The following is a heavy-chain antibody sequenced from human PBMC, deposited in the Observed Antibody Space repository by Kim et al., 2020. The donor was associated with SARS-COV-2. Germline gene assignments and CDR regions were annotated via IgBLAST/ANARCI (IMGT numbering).Heavy chain of an antibody. Sequence: GSLRLSCAASGFTFSSYAMHWVRQAPGKGLEWVAVISYDGSNKYYADSVKGRFTISRDNSKNTLYLQMNSLRAEDTAVYYCAREWGYSSSWRRPDYWGQGTLVTVSS. D-gene: IGHD6-13*01. J-gene: IGHJ4*02. CDR3: AREWGYSSSWRRPDY. V-gene: IGHV3-30*04. CDR2: ISYDGSNK. CDR1: GFTFSSYA.